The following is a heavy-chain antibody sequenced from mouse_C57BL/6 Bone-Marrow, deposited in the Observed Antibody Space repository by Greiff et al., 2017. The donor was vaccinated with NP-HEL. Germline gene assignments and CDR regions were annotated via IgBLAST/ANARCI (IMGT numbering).Heavy chain of an antibody. CDR2: ILPGSGST. J-gene: IGHJ3*01. Sequence: VQLQQSGAELMKPGASVKLSCKATGYTFTGYWIEWVKQRPGPGLEWIGEILPGSGSTNYNEKFKGKATFTADTSSNTAYMQLNSLTTEDSAIYYCARRKGYGNYSWFAYWGQGTLVTVSA. CDR1: GYTFTGYW. V-gene: IGHV1-9*01. CDR3: ARRKGYGNYSWFAY. D-gene: IGHD2-1*01.